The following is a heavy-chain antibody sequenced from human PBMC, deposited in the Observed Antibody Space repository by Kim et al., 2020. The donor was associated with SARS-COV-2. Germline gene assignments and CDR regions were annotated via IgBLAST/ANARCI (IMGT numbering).Heavy chain of an antibody. Sequence: AQKLQGRVTMTTDTSTSTAYMELRSLRSDDTAVYYCASGYYYDSSGPFDYWGQGTLVTVSS. J-gene: IGHJ4*02. V-gene: IGHV1-18*01. CDR3: ASGYYYDSSGPFDY. D-gene: IGHD3-22*01.